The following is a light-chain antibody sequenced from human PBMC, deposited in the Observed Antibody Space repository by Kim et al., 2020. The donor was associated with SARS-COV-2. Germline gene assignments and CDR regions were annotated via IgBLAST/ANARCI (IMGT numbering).Light chain of an antibody. Sequence: QSVLTQPPSASGTPGQTVTISCSGRRSNVGNNPVTWFQQVPGTAPKLLMSNDNQRPSGVPDRFSASKSGTSASLAISGLQSEDEAVYYYGSWDDSLSGRVFGGGTQLTVL. V-gene: IGLV1-44*01. CDR2: NDN. CDR3: GSWDDSLSGRV. J-gene: IGLJ3*02. CDR1: RSNVGNNP.